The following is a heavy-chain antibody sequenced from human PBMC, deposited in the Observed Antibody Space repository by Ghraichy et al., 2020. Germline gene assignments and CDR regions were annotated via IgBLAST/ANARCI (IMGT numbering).Heavy chain of an antibody. V-gene: IGHV3-23*01. J-gene: IGHJ4*02. CDR2: ISGSGGST. D-gene: IGHD1-26*01. CDR1: GFTFSSYA. CDR3: AHNSRGGSYGY. Sequence: GGSLRLSCAASGFTFSSYAMSWVRQAPGKGLEWVSGISGSGGSTYYADSVKGRFTISRDNSKNTLYLQMNSLRAEDTAVYYCAHNSRGGSYGYWGQGTLVTVSS.